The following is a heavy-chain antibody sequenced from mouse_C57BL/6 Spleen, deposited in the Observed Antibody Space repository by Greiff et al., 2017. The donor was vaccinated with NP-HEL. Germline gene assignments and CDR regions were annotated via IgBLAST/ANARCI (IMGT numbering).Heavy chain of an antibody. CDR1: GYTFTSYW. CDR2: IHPNSGST. V-gene: IGHV1-64*01. J-gene: IGHJ2*01. CDR3: AREGLGLHFDY. D-gene: IGHD4-1*01. Sequence: QVQLKQPGAELVKPGASVKLSCKASGYTFTSYWMHWVKQRPGQGLEWIGMIHPNSGSTNYNEKFKSKATLTVDKSSSTAYMQLSSLTSEDSAVYYCAREGLGLHFDYWGQGTTLTVSS.